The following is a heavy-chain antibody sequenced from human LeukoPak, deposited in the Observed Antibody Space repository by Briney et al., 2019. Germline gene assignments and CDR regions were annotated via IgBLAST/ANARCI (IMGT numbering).Heavy chain of an antibody. D-gene: IGHD3-3*01. CDR2: ISSSSSYI. Sequence: PGGSLRLSCAASGFTFSSYSMNWVRQAPGKGLEWASSISSSSSYIYYADSVKGRFTISRDNAKNSLYLQMNSLRAEDTAVYYCARDLRGITIFGVVIPFDYWGQGTLVTVSS. CDR1: GFTFSSYS. J-gene: IGHJ4*02. V-gene: IGHV3-21*01. CDR3: ARDLRGITIFGVVIPFDY.